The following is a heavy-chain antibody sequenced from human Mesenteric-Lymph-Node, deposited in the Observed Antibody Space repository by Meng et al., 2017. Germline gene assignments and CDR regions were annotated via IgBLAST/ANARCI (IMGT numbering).Heavy chain of an antibody. V-gene: IGHV4-59*12. J-gene: IGHJ6*02. CDR3: ARDSLFIAAAGTYYYYGMDV. D-gene: IGHD6-13*01. Sequence: SETLSLTCTVSGGSISSYYWSWIRQPPGKGLEWIGYIYYSGSTNYNPSLKSRVTISVDTSKNQFSLKLSSVTAADTAVYYCARDSLFIAAAGTYYYYGMDVWGQGTTVTVSS. CDR2: IYYSGST. CDR1: GGSISSYY.